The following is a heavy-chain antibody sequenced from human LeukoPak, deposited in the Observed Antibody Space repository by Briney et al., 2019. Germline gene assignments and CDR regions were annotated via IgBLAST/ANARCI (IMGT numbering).Heavy chain of an antibody. V-gene: IGHV3-48*01. D-gene: IGHD3-3*01. J-gene: IGHJ6*02. CDR1: GFTFSSYS. CDR3: ARELRLYGMDV. CDR2: ISSSSSTI. Sequence: GGSLRLSCAASGFTFSSYSMNWVRQAPGKGLEWVSYISSSSSTIYYADSVKGRFTISRDNAKNSLYLQMNSLRAEDTAVYYCARELRLYGMDVWGQGTTVTVSS.